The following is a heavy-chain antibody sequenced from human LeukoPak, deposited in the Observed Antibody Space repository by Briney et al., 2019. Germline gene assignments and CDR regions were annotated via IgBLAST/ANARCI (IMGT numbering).Heavy chain of an antibody. J-gene: IGHJ4*02. D-gene: IGHD3-10*01. Sequence: GGSLRLSCAASGFTFSSYWMSWVRQAPGKGLEWVANIKQDGSEKYYVDSVKGRFTISRDNAKNSLYLQMNSLRAEDTAVYYCARDMHYYGSGSYYGLRTYFDYWGQGTLVTVSS. CDR1: GFTFSSYW. CDR3: ARDMHYYGSGSYYGLRTYFDY. V-gene: IGHV3-7*01. CDR2: IKQDGSEK.